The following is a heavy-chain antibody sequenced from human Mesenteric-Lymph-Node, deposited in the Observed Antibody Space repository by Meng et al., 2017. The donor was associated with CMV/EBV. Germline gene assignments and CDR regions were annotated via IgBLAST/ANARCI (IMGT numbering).Heavy chain of an antibody. D-gene: IGHD3-3*01. Sequence: GESLKIFCAATGFIFSSYEMNWVRQAPGKGLEWVSYISSSGSTIYYADSLKGRFTISRDNAKNSLYLQMNSLRAEDTAVYYCARSPYNDFWSGFSYFEYWGQGTLVTVSS. J-gene: IGHJ4*02. CDR2: ISSSGSTI. CDR1: GFIFSSYE. CDR3: ARSPYNDFWSGFSYFEY. V-gene: IGHV3-48*03.